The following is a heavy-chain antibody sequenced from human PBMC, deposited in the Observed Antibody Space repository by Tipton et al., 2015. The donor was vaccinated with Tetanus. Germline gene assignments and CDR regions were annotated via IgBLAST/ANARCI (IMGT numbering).Heavy chain of an antibody. CDR2: ISWNSGSI. D-gene: IGHD2-21*01. Sequence: SLRLSCAASGFTFDDYAMHWVRQAPGKGLEWVSGISWNSGSIGYADSVKGRFTISRDNAKNSLYLQMNSLRAEDTAVYYCAGGIVVVSASEAFDMWGQGTMVTVSS. J-gene: IGHJ3*02. CDR3: AGGIVVVSASEAFDM. V-gene: IGHV3-9*01. CDR1: GFTFDDYA.